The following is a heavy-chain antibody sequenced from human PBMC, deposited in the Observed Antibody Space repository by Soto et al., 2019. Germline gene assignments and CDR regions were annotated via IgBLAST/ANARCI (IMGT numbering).Heavy chain of an antibody. Sequence: ASVKVSCKASGYTFTSYGISWVRQAPGQGLEWMGWISAYNGNTNYAQKLQGRVTMTTDTSTSTAYMELRSLRSDDTAVYYCARESEKYSYGGGDMDVWGQGTTVTVSS. J-gene: IGHJ6*02. CDR2: ISAYNGNT. CDR1: GYTFTSYG. V-gene: IGHV1-18*01. D-gene: IGHD5-18*01. CDR3: ARESEKYSYGGGDMDV.